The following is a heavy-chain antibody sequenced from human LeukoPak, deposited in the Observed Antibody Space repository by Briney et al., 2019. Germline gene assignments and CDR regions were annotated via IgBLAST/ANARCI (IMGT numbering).Heavy chain of an antibody. J-gene: IGHJ6*02. CDR3: ARYYYDSSGYSGDYYGMDV. Sequence: SVKVSCKASGGTFSSYAISWVRQAPGQGLEWMGRIIPILGIANYAQKFQGRVTITADKSTSTAYMELSSLRSEDTAVYYCARYYYDSSGYSGDYYGMDVWGQGTTVTVSS. V-gene: IGHV1-69*04. D-gene: IGHD3-22*01. CDR2: IIPILGIA. CDR1: GGTFSSYA.